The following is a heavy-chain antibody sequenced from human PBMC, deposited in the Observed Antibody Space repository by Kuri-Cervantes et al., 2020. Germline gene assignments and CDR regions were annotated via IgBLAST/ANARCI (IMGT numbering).Heavy chain of an antibody. D-gene: IGHD6-13*01. CDR3: AKDIRGSSWYGIVLDY. CDR1: GFTVSSNY. CDR2: IYSGGST. V-gene: IGHV3-53*05. Sequence: GESLKISCAASGFTVSSNYMSWVRQAPGKGLEWVSVIYSGGSTYYADSVKGRFTISRDNAKNSLYLQMNSLRAEDTALYYCAKDIRGSSWYGIVLDYWGQGTLVTVSS. J-gene: IGHJ4*02.